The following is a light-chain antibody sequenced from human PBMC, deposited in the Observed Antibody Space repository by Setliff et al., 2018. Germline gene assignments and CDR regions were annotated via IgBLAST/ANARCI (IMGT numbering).Light chain of an antibody. Sequence: QSALAQPASVSGSPGQSITISCTGTSSDIGRYEYVSWYQQHPGKAPKLILFDVYDRASGVSIRFSGSKSGNAASLTISSLQPEDEADYYCSSSTSTNTGVFGTGTKSPS. J-gene: IGLJ1*01. V-gene: IGLV2-14*03. CDR1: SSDIGRYEY. CDR3: SSSTSTNTGV. CDR2: DVY.